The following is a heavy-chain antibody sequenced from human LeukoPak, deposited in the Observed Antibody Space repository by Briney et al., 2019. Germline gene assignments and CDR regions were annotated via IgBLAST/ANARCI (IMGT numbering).Heavy chain of an antibody. Sequence: PGGSLRLSYAASGFTFDDYAMHWVRQAPGKGLEWVSGISWNSGSIGYADSVKGRFTISRDNAKNSLYLQMNSLRAEDTALYCCAKGPTIAVAADWYFDLWGRGTLVTVSS. J-gene: IGHJ2*01. CDR3: AKGPTIAVAADWYFDL. CDR1: GFTFDDYA. D-gene: IGHD6-19*01. V-gene: IGHV3-9*01. CDR2: ISWNSGSI.